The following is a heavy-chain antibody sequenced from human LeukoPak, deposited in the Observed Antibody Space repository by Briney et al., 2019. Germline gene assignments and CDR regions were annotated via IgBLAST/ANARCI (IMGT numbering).Heavy chain of an antibody. CDR2: IYYSGST. CDR3: ARARIVVVPAAIDSGNPSVRYYYYYYMDV. CDR1: GGSFSTYY. Sequence: PSETLSLTCTVSGGSFSTYYWSWIRQPPGKGLEWIGYIYYSGSTNYNPSLKSRVTMSVDTSKNQFSLKLSSVTAADTAVYYCARARIVVVPAAIDSGNPSVRYYYYYYMDVWGKGTTVTISS. D-gene: IGHD2-2*01. J-gene: IGHJ6*03. V-gene: IGHV4-59*12.